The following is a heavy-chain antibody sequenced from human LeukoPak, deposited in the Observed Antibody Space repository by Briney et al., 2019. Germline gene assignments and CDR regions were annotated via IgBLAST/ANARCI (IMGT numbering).Heavy chain of an antibody. CDR1: RITFSRFA. J-gene: IGHJ1*01. CDR2: IISSGGGT. D-gene: IGHD3-3*01. CDR3: AKDQSDLYYDFWSGYYTEYFQH. V-gene: IGHV3-23*01. Sequence: GGSLRLSCAASRITFSRFAMSWVRQLPGKGLEWVSGIISSGGGTYYADSVKGRFTISRDNSKNTLYLQMNSLRAEDTAVYYCAKDQSDLYYDFWSGYYTEYFQHWGQGTLVTVSS.